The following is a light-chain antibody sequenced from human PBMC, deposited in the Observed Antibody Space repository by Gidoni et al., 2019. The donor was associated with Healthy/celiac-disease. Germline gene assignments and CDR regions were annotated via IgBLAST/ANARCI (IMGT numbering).Light chain of an antibody. CDR3: SSYTSSSPVV. CDR1: SSDVGGYNY. CDR2: EVS. V-gene: IGLV2-14*01. Sequence: QSALTQPAPVSGSPGQSITISCTGTSSDVGGYNYVSWYQQHPGKAPKLMIYEVSNRPSRVSNRFSGSKSGNTASLTISGLQAEDEADYYCSSYTSSSPVVFGGGTKLTVL. J-gene: IGLJ2*01.